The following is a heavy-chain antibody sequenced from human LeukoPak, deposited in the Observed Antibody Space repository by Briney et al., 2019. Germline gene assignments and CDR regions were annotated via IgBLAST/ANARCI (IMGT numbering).Heavy chain of an antibody. CDR3: ASKPIAGVDPDSWFDP. D-gene: IGHD1-14*01. CDR1: GGSFSGYY. CDR2: INHSGST. Sequence: PSETLSLTCAVYGGSFSGYYWSWIRQPPGKGLEWIGEINHSGSTNYNPSLKSRVTISVDTSKNQFSLKLSSVTAEDTAVYYCASKPIAGVDPDSWFDPWGQGTLVTVSS. V-gene: IGHV4-34*01. J-gene: IGHJ5*02.